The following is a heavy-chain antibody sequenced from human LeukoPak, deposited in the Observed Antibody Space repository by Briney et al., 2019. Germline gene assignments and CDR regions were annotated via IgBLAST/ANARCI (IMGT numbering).Heavy chain of an antibody. Sequence: ASVKVSCKASGYTFTGYYMHWVRQATGQGLEWMGWMNPNSGNTGYAQKFQGRVTMTRNTSISTAYIELSSLRSEDTAVYYCARSTRYCSGGSCSRYGMDVWGQGTTVTVSS. CDR2: MNPNSGNT. CDR3: ARSTRYCSGGSCSRYGMDV. D-gene: IGHD2-15*01. J-gene: IGHJ6*02. CDR1: GYTFTGYY. V-gene: IGHV1-8*02.